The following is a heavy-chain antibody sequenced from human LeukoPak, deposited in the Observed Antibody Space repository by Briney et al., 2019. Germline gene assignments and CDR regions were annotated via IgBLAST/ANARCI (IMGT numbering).Heavy chain of an antibody. D-gene: IGHD1-14*01. CDR1: GGSISSGSYY. Sequence: SQTLSLTCTVSGGSISSGSYYWSWIRQPAGKGLEWIGRIYTSGSTNYNPSLKSRVTISVDTSKNQFSLKLSSVTAADTAVYYCARVLPGYYFDYCGQGTLVTVSS. J-gene: IGHJ4*02. CDR3: ARVLPGYYFDY. V-gene: IGHV4-61*02. CDR2: IYTSGST.